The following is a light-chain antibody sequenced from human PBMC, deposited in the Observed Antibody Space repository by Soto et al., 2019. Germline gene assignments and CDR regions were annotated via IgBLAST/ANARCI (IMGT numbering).Light chain of an antibody. Sequence: VLTQSPGTLSLSPGERATLSCRASQSVSSTYLAWNQQKPGQAPRLLIYGASSRATGIPDRISGSGSATDFTLSIRRLEPDDFAEYYCQQFGSSRRTFGQGTKVEI. J-gene: IGKJ1*01. CDR1: QSVSSTY. V-gene: IGKV3-20*01. CDR2: GAS. CDR3: QQFGSSRRT.